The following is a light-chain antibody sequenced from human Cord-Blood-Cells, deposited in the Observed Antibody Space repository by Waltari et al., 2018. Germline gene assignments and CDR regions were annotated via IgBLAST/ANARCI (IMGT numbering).Light chain of an antibody. CDR2: GNS. Sequence: QSVLTQPPSVSGAPGQRVTISCTGSSSNIGAGYDVHWYQQLPGTAPKLLICGNSNRPSGVPDRFSGPKSGTSASLAITGLQAEDEADYYCQSYDSSLSGWVFGGGTKLTVL. CDR1: SSNIGAGYD. V-gene: IGLV1-40*01. J-gene: IGLJ3*02. CDR3: QSYDSSLSGWV.